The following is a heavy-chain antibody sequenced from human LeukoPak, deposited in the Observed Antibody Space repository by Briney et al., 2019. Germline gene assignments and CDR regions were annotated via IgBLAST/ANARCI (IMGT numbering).Heavy chain of an antibody. CDR1: GGSIKNYY. CDR3: ARQSDPSYHYGLDF. Sequence: PSETLSLTCALSGGSIKNYYWSWIRQPLGKGLEWIGYVYYTGTTSYNPSLKSRVTISVETSKNQFSLTLNSVTAADTAVYHCARQSDPSYHYGLDFWGRGTTVIVSS. CDR2: VYYTGTT. J-gene: IGHJ6*02. V-gene: IGHV4-59*01.